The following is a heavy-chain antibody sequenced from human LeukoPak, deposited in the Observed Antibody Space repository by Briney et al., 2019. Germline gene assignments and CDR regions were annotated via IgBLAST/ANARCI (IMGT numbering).Heavy chain of an antibody. Sequence: SVTVSCKASGGTFSSYAISWVRQAPGQGLEWMGRIIPILGIANYAQKFQGRVTITADKSTSTAYMELSSLRSEDTAVYYCARGRRGYSGYDDYWGQGTLVTVSS. V-gene: IGHV1-69*04. D-gene: IGHD5-12*01. CDR1: GGTFSSYA. CDR3: ARGRRGYSGYDDY. CDR2: IIPILGIA. J-gene: IGHJ4*02.